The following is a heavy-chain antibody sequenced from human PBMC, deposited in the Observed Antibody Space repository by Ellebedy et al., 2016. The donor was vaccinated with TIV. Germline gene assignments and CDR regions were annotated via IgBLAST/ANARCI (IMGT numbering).Heavy chain of an antibody. CDR2: IYPDDSDT. J-gene: IGHJ4*02. Sequence: GESLKISXKASGYRFTSYWIGWVRQMPGKGLEWMAIIYPDDSDTRYSPSFQGQVTISVDKSINTAYLQWPSLKASDTAMYYCATKDRLNYYNSNGHYYDYWGQGTLVTVSS. CDR1: GYRFTSYW. D-gene: IGHD3-22*01. V-gene: IGHV5-51*01. CDR3: ATKDRLNYYNSNGHYYDY.